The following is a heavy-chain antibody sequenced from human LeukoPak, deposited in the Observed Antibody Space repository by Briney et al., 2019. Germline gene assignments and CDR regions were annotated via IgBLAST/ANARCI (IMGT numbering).Heavy chain of an antibody. Sequence: SETLSLTCAVYSGSFRVYYWSWTRQPPGKGLEWIGEINHSGSTNYSPSLKRRVTISVDTSKNQFSLKLSSVTAADTAVYYCASLSYAAGTWWFDPWGQGTLVAVSS. D-gene: IGHD6-13*01. V-gene: IGHV4-34*01. CDR2: INHSGST. J-gene: IGHJ5*02. CDR1: SGSFRVYY. CDR3: ASLSYAAGTWWFDP.